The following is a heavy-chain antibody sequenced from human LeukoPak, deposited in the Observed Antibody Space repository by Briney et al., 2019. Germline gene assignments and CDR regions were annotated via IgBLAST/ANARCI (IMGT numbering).Heavy chain of an antibody. D-gene: IGHD6-25*01. J-gene: IGHJ4*02. CDR3: ARTTSFTASGYDY. CDR2: INPNTDDR. Sequence: ASVKVSCKASGYTFTNYHINWVRQATGQGLEWMGWINPNTDDRGYAQRFQGRVTITRDTSRTTAYMELRSLTSEDTAVYFCARTTSFTASGYDYWGQGTLVNVSS. CDR1: GYTFTNYH. V-gene: IGHV1-8*03.